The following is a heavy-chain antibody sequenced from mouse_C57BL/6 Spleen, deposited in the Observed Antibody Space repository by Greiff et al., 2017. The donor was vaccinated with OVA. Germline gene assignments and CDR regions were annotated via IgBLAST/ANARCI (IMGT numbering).Heavy chain of an antibody. CDR1: GYSFTGYY. J-gene: IGHJ1*03. V-gene: IGHV1-42*01. CDR2: INPSTGGT. CDR3: ARGRGRENDFDV. D-gene: IGHD3-3*01. Sequence: VQLQQSGPELVKPGASVKISCKASGYSFTGYYMNWVKQSPEKSLEWIGEINPSTGGTTYNQKFKAKATLTVDKSSSTAYMQLKSLTSEDSAVYYCARGRGRENDFDVWGTGTTVTVSS.